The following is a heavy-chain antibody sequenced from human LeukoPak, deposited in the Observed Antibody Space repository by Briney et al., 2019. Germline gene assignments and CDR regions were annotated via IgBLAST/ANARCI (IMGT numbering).Heavy chain of an antibody. Sequence: SETLSLTCTVSGGSISSYYWSWIRQPAGKGLEWIGRIYTSGSTNYNPSLKSRVTISVDTSKNQFSLKLSSVTAADTAVYYCARATKVLRYFDWSAYYYGMDVWGQGTTVTVSS. CDR1: GGSISSYY. V-gene: IGHV4-4*07. CDR2: IYTSGST. J-gene: IGHJ6*02. CDR3: ARATKVLRYFDWSAYYYGMDV. D-gene: IGHD3-9*01.